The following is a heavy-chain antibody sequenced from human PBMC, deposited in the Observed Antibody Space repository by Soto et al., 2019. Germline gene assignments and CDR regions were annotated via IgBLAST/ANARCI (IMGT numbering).Heavy chain of an antibody. D-gene: IGHD1-26*01. CDR3: ATLERIVGGTWDY. J-gene: IGHJ4*02. V-gene: IGHV3-72*01. CDR1: GFTFSDHY. Sequence: EVQLVESGGGLVQPGGSLRLSCAASGFTFSDHYMDWVRQSPGKGLEWVGRIRNRANSHTTVYAASVKGRFTISRDDSKNSVFLEMNSLKTEDTAVYYGATLERIVGGTWDYWGQGTLVTVSS. CDR2: IRNRANSHTT.